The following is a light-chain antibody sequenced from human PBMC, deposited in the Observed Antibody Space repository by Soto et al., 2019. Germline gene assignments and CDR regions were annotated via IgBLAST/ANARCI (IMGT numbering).Light chain of an antibody. CDR2: DVS. CDR1: SSDVGGYNY. J-gene: IGLJ2*01. CDR3: SSYTSSSTLVV. V-gene: IGLV2-14*01. Sequence: QSALTQPASVSGSPGQSITISCTGTSSDVGGYNYVSWYQQHPGKAPKLMIYDVSNRPTGVSNRFSGSKSGNTAALTLSGXXXXXXXXYYCSSYTSSSTLVVFGGGTKLTVL.